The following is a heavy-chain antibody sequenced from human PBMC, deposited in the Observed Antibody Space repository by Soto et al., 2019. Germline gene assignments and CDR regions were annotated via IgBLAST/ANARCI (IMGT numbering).Heavy chain of an antibody. J-gene: IGHJ4*02. V-gene: IGHV3-23*01. Sequence: EVQLLESGGGLVQPGGSLRLSCAASGFTFSSYAMSWVRQAPGKGLEWVSTIGISGNTYYADSVKGRFTISRDIAKNTLYLQMNSVRAEDTALYYCAKRSPYDCDYWGKGPLVTVSS. D-gene: IGHD1-26*01. CDR2: IGISGNT. CDR1: GFTFSSYA. CDR3: AKRSPYDCDY.